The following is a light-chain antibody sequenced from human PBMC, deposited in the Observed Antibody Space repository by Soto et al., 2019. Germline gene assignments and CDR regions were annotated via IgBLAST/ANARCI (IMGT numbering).Light chain of an antibody. CDR2: APS. J-gene: IGKJ2*01. CDR1: QTIDSF. Sequence: DIQLTQSPSSLSASVGDTVTITCRASQTIDSFLIWYQQKPGIAPKVLIYAPSSLQSGVPSRFSGSGSGTDFTLTINSLHSEDFATYYCQQTYNAPFTFGQGTKL. CDR3: QQTYNAPFT. V-gene: IGKV1-39*01.